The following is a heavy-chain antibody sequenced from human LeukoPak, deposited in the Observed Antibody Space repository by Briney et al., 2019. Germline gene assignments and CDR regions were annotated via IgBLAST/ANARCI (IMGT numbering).Heavy chain of an antibody. D-gene: IGHD3-22*01. CDR2: IITIFGTA. J-gene: IGHJ4*02. Sequence: SVKVSCKASGGTFSSYAISWVRQTPGQGLEWMGGIITIFGTANSAQKFQGRVTITTDESTSTAYMELSSLRSEDTAVYYCARDTYYYDSSGYSVLYYFDYWGQGTLVTVSS. V-gene: IGHV1-69*05. CDR1: GGTFSSYA. CDR3: ARDTYYYDSSGYSVLYYFDY.